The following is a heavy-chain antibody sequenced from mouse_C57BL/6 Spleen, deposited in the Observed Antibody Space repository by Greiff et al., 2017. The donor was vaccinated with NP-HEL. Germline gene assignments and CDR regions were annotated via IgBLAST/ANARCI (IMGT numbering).Heavy chain of an antibody. V-gene: IGHV1-50*01. D-gene: IGHD1-1*01. Sequence: VQLQQSGAELVKPGASVKLSCKASGYTFTSYWMQWVKQRPGQGLEWIGEIDPSDSYTNYNQKFKGKATLTVDTSSSTAYMQLSSLTSEDSAVYYCARWYYYGSTDWYFDVWGTGTTVTVSS. CDR1: GYTFTSYW. CDR2: IDPSDSYT. CDR3: ARWYYYGSTDWYFDV. J-gene: IGHJ1*03.